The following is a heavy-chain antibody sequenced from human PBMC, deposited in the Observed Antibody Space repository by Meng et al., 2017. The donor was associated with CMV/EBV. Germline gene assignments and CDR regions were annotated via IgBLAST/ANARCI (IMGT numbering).Heavy chain of an antibody. CDR3: AHRGRIAAAGTDWFDP. CDR1: GFSLSTSGGG. V-gene: IGHV2-5*02. Sequence: QITMKESGPTLVKPTHTLTLTFTFSGFSLSTSGGGVGWIRQPPGKALEWLALIYWDDDKRYSPSLKSRLTITKDTSKNQVVLTMTNMDPVDTATYYCAHRGRIAAAGTDWFDPWGQGTLVTVSS. D-gene: IGHD6-13*01. J-gene: IGHJ5*02. CDR2: IYWDDDK.